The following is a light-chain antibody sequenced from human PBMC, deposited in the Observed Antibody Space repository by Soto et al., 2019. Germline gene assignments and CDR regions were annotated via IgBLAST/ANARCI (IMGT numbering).Light chain of an antibody. CDR2: KAS. J-gene: IGKJ1*01. V-gene: IGKV1-5*03. Sequence: DIQMTQSPSTLSASVGDRVTITCRASQSISSWLAWYQQKPGKASKLLIYKASSLESGVPSRFSGSGSGTEFTLTIISLQPDDFATYSCQQYNSYSWTFGQGTKVEIK. CDR3: QQYNSYSWT. CDR1: QSISSW.